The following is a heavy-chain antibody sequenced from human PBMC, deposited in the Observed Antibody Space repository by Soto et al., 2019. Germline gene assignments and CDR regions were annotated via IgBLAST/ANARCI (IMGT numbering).Heavy chain of an antibody. J-gene: IGHJ4*02. CDR1: GFTFSSYA. V-gene: IGHV3-23*01. Sequence: EVQLLESGGGLVQPGGSLRLSCAASGFTFSSYAMSWVRQAPGKGLEWVSAISGSGGSTYYADSVKGRFTISRDNSKNTLDLQMTSLRAVETAVNYCAVKRSGVIAPDFDYWGQGTLVTVSS. CDR2: ISGSGGST. D-gene: IGHD3-16*02. CDR3: AVKRSGVIAPDFDY.